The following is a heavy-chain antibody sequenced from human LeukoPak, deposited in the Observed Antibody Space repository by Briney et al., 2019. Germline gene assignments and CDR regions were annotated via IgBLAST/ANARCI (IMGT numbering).Heavy chain of an antibody. J-gene: IGHJ4*02. D-gene: IGHD1-26*01. V-gene: IGHV3-53*01. Sequence: GGSLTLSCAASGIPVIGNYMSWVRQPPGKGLEWVSFISINTDTFYADSVRGRFTISRDSSKNTLFLQMNSLRDEDSAVYYCAIAQSWDELFDSWGQGTLVTVSS. CDR1: GIPVIGNY. CDR3: AIAQSWDELFDS. CDR2: ISINTDT.